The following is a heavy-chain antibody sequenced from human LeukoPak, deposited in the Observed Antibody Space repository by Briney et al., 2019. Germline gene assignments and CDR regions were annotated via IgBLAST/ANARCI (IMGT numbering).Heavy chain of an antibody. Sequence: WASVMVSCMASGGTFSSYAISWVRQAPGQGLEWMGGIIPIFGTANYAQKFQGRVTITADESTSTAYMELSSLRSEDTAVYYCARAGIAAGTFDYWGQGTLVTVSS. CDR1: GGTFSSYA. V-gene: IGHV1-69*13. CDR3: ARAGIAAGTFDY. D-gene: IGHD6-13*01. J-gene: IGHJ4*02. CDR2: IIPIFGTA.